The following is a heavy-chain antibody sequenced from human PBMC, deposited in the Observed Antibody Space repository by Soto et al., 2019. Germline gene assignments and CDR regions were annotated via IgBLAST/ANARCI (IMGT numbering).Heavy chain of an antibody. D-gene: IGHD1-26*01. CDR1: GFTFSDYP. V-gene: IGHV3-30*04. J-gene: IGHJ4*01. Sequence: GASLRRSSAPSGFTFSDYPLHWVRQAPGEGLKWVAVISYDGRVKDYVDSVKGRFNISRDDSKYTLYLQMNSLRVDDTAVYYCARDFIVGAPDYFDYWG. CDR3: ARDFIVGAPDYFDY. CDR2: ISYDGRVK.